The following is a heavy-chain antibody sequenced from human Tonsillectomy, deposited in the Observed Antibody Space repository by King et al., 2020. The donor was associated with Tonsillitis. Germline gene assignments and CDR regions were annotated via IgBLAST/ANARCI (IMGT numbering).Heavy chain of an antibody. CDR3: ARREQWLVWVY. J-gene: IGHJ4*02. Sequence: QLQESGPGLVKPSETLSLICTVSGGSISNGRYYWGWIRQPPGKGLEWIGTIYYSGSTYYNPSLKSRVTVSVDTSKNQFSLKLSSVTAADTAVYYCARREQWLVWVYWGQGTLVIVSS. CDR2: IYYSGST. V-gene: IGHV4-39*07. CDR1: GGSISNGRYY. D-gene: IGHD6-19*01.